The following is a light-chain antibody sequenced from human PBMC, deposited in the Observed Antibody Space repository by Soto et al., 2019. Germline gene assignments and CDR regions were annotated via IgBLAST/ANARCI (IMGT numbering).Light chain of an antibody. CDR1: QSVSSY. CDR2: DAS. Sequence: EIVLTQSPVSLSLSPGERATLSCRASQSVSSYLAWYQQKPGQAPRLLIYDASNRATGIPARFSGSGSGTDFTLTISRIEPEDFAVYYCQQRSNWPLTFGGGTKVDIK. J-gene: IGKJ4*01. CDR3: QQRSNWPLT. V-gene: IGKV3-11*01.